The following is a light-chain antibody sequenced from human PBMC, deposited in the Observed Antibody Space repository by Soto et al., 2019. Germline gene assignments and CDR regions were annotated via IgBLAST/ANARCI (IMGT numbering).Light chain of an antibody. CDR2: DVS. CDR3: QQYGSSPPYT. J-gene: IGKJ2*01. Sequence: EIVLTQSPGTLSLSPGQTATLSCAASRSVSSTYLAWYQHRPGLAPRLLIYDVSKRASGIPDRFSGGGSGTHFTLTISSVEPEDFAVYYCQQYGSSPPYTFGQGTKLEIK. V-gene: IGKV3D-20*01. CDR1: RSVSSTY.